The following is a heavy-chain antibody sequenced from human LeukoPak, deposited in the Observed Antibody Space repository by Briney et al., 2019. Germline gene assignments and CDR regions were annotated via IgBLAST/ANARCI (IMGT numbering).Heavy chain of an antibody. CDR3: ARDRPKGSSGYYYARHSTPLDY. CDR1: GFTFSSYA. D-gene: IGHD3-22*01. V-gene: IGHV3-30-3*01. CDR2: ISYDGSNK. J-gene: IGHJ4*02. Sequence: GRSLRLSCAASGFTFSSYAMHWVRQAPGKGLEWVAVISYDGSNKYYADSVKGRFTISRDNSKNTLYLQMNSLRAEDTAVYYCARDRPKGSSGYYYARHSTPLDYWGQGTLVTVSS.